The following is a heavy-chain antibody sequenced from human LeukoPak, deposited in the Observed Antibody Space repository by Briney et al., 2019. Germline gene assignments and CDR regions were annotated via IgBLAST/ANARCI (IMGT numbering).Heavy chain of an antibody. V-gene: IGHV4-59*12. CDR1: GGSLSSYY. J-gene: IGHJ3*02. Sequence: SETLSLTCTVSGGSLSSYYWSWIRQPPGKGLEWIGYIYYSGSTNYNPSLKSRVTISVDTSKNQFSLKLSSVTAADTAVYYCARVILIAARDAFDIWGQGTMVTVSS. CDR3: ARVILIAARDAFDI. CDR2: IYYSGST. D-gene: IGHD6-6*01.